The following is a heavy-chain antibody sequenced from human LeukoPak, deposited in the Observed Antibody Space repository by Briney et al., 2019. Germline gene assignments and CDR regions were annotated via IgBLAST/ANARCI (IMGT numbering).Heavy chain of an antibody. CDR1: GYTFTSYY. Sequence: ASVKVSCKASGYTFTSYYMHWVRQAPGQGLEWMGIINPSGGSTSYAQKFQGRVTMTRDTSTSTVYMELSSLRSEDTAVYYCARESHYYYDSSGYIGGFDPWGQETLVTVSS. D-gene: IGHD3-22*01. J-gene: IGHJ5*02. V-gene: IGHV1-46*01. CDR3: ARESHYYYDSSGYIGGFDP. CDR2: INPSGGST.